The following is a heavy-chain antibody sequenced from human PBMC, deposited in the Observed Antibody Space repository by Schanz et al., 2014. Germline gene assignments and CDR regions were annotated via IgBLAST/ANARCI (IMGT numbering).Heavy chain of an antibody. CDR2: ISAYSGNS. D-gene: IGHD1-26*01. CDR3: ARFNSGSHSPPYYYYGMDV. V-gene: IGHV1-18*01. CDR1: GYTLTGFG. J-gene: IGHJ6*02. Sequence: QVQLVQSGAEVKKPGASVKVSCKASGYTLTGFGVSWVRQAPGQGREWMGWISAYSGNSKYAQKLQGRVTMTTDTSTNTAYVELRSLTSDDTAVYYCARFNSGSHSPPYYYYGMDVGGQGTTVTVSS.